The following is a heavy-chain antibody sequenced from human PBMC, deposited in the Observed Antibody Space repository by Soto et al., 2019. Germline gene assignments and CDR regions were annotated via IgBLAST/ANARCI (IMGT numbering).Heavy chain of an antibody. CDR2: IYHGGST. D-gene: IGHD3-22*01. CDR1: GYSISSGYY. Sequence: SETLSLTCAVSGYSISSGYYWGWLRQPPGKGLEWIGSIYHGGSTYKPSLNSRVTLSIDMTNNHVSLILNSVTAADTAVYYCARVGPWVPYYYDSSPYTFENWFDPWGKGTLGTVSS. V-gene: IGHV4-38-2*01. CDR3: ARVGPWVPYYYDSSPYTFENWFDP. J-gene: IGHJ5*02.